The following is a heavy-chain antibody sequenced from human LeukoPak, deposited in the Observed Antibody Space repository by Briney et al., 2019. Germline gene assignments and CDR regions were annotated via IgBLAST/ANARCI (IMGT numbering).Heavy chain of an antibody. J-gene: IGHJ4*02. D-gene: IGHD2-2*01. CDR3: ARAPRGYQPPALVD. V-gene: IGHV4-39*07. CDR2: IYYSGST. Sequence: RASETLSLTCTVSGGSISSSSYYWGWIRQPPGKGLEWIGSIYYSGSTYNNPSLKSRVTISVDRSKKQFSLKLSSVTAADTAVYYCARAPRGYQPPALVDWGQGTLVTVSS. CDR1: GGSISSSSYY.